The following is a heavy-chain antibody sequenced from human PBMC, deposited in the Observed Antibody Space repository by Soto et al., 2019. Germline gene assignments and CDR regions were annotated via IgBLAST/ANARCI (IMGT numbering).Heavy chain of an antibody. CDR3: ARSYDFWSGPNYYYYYGMDV. D-gene: IGHD3-3*01. Sequence: GASVKVSCKASGGTFSSYAISWVRQAPGQGLEWMGGTIPIFGTANYAQKFQGRVTITADESTSTAYMELSSLRSEDTAVYYCARSYDFWSGPNYYYYYGMDVWGQGTTVTVSS. CDR1: GGTFSSYA. J-gene: IGHJ6*02. CDR2: TIPIFGTA. V-gene: IGHV1-69*13.